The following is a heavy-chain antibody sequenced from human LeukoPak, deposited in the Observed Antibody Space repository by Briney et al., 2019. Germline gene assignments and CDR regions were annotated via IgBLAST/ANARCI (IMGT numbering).Heavy chain of an antibody. D-gene: IGHD2-2*01. V-gene: IGHV5-51*01. Sequence: GESLKISCKGSGYTFTTYWIGWVRQMPGKGLEWMGIIYPGDSDTRYSPSFQGQVTISADKSISTAYLQWSSLKASDTAMYYCARSGGPSGPAATLDYWGQGTLVTVSS. CDR1: GYTFTTYW. CDR3: ARSGGPSGPAATLDY. J-gene: IGHJ4*02. CDR2: IYPGDSDT.